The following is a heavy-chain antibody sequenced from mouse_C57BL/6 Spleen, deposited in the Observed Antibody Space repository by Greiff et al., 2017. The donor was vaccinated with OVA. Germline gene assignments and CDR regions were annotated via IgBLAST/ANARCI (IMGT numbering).Heavy chain of an antibody. V-gene: IGHV1-26*01. CDR2: INPNNGGT. J-gene: IGHJ2*01. D-gene: IGHD1-1*01. Sequence: EVKLQQSGPELVKPGASVKISCKASGYTFTDYYMNWVKKSHGKSLEWIGDINPNNGGTSYNQKFKGKATLTVDKSSSTAYMELRSLTSEDSAVYYCARNYGSRNYVDCWGQGTTLTVSS. CDR1: GYTFTDYY. CDR3: ARNYGSRNYVDC.